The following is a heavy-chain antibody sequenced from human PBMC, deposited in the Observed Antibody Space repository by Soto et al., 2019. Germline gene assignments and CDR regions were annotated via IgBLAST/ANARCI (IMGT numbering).Heavy chain of an antibody. V-gene: IGHV1-18*01. D-gene: IGHD4-17*01. J-gene: IGHJ4*02. CDR2: ISAHNGNT. CDR1: GYTFTTYG. Sequence: QVHLVQSGAEVRKPGASVKVSCKGSGYTFTTYGITWVRQAPGQGLEWMGWISAHNGNTNYAQKLQGRVTVTRDTSTSTAYMELRNLGSDDTAVYYCARGTYGDYWGQGALVTVSS. CDR3: ARGTYGDY.